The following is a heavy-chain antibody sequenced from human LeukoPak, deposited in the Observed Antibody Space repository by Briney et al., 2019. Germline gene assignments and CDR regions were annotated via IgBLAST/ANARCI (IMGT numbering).Heavy chain of an antibody. D-gene: IGHD3-22*01. J-gene: IGHJ4*02. V-gene: IGHV1-18*01. Sequence: ASVKVSCKASGYTFTSYGISWVRQAPGQGLEWMGWISAYNGNTNYAQKLQGRVTITTDTSTSTAYMALRSLRSDDTAVYYCARHVHLRDYEPLDYWGQGTLVTVSS. CDR3: ARHVHLRDYEPLDY. CDR1: GYTFTSYG. CDR2: ISAYNGNT.